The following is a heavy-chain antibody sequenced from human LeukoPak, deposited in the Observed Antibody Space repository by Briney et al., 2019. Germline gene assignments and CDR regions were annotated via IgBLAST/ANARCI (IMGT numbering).Heavy chain of an antibody. CDR3: ASGHELTNLDY. Sequence: GGSLRLSCAASGFTFSSYAMSWVRQAPGKGLEWVSVIYSGGSTYYADSVKGRFTISRDNSKNTLYLQMNSLRAEDTAVYYCASGHELTNLDYWGQGTLVTVSS. CDR2: IYSGGST. D-gene: IGHD2-8*01. V-gene: IGHV3-53*01. J-gene: IGHJ4*02. CDR1: GFTFSSYA.